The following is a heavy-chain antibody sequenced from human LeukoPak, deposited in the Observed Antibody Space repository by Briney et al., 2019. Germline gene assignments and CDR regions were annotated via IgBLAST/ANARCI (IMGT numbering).Heavy chain of an antibody. J-gene: IGHJ4*02. Sequence: SGGSLRLSCAASGFTFSDNYMSWIRQAPGKGLEWVSYISSSGNTTYNADSVKGRFTISRDNAKNSLYLQMNSLRAEDTAVYYCARDPLSSSSFDLWGQGTLVTVSS. V-gene: IGHV3-11*04. CDR3: ARDPLSSSSFDL. CDR1: GFTFSDNY. D-gene: IGHD6-13*01. CDR2: ISSSGNTT.